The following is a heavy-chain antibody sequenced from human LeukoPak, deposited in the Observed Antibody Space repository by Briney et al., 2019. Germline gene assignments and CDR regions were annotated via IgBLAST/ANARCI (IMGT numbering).Heavy chain of an antibody. J-gene: IGHJ4*02. CDR3: ARDRYYYDSSGYYYALYYFDY. V-gene: IGHV1-69*13. CDR1: GYTFTSYG. CDR2: IIPIFGTA. Sequence: SVKVSCKASGYTFTSYGISWVRQAPGQGLEWMGGIIPIFGTANYAQKFQGRVTITADESTSTAYMELSSLRSEDTAVYYCARDRYYYDSSGYYYALYYFDYWGQGTLVTVSS. D-gene: IGHD3-22*01.